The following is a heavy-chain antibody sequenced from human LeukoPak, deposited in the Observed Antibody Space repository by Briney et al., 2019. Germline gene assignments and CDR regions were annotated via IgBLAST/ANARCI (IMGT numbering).Heavy chain of an antibody. V-gene: IGHV4-31*03. CDR1: GGSISSGGYY. CDR3: ARDTGGYYGSGDWFDP. CDR2: IYYSGST. Sequence: PSETLSLTCTVSGGSISSGGYYWGWIRQHQGKGLEWIGYIYYSGSTYYNPSLKSRVTISVDTSNNQFSLKLTSVPAADTAVYYCARDTGGYYGSGDWFDPWGQGTLVTVSS. D-gene: IGHD3-10*01. J-gene: IGHJ5*02.